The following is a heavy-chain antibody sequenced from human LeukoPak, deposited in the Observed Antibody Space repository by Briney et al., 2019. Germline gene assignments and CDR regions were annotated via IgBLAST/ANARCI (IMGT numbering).Heavy chain of an antibody. CDR2: ISAYNGNT. CDR3: AGGHYYDSSGQLVAFDY. CDR1: GYTFTSYG. J-gene: IGHJ4*02. D-gene: IGHD3-22*01. V-gene: IGHV1-18*01. Sequence: ASVKVSCKASGYTFTSYGISWVRQAPGQGLEWMGWISAYNGNTNYAQKLQGRVTMTTDTSTSTAYMELRSLRSDDTAVYYCAGGHYYDSSGQLVAFDYWGQGTLVTVSS.